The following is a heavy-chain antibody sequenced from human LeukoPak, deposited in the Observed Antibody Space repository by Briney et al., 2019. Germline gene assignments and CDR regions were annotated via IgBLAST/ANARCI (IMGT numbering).Heavy chain of an antibody. D-gene: IGHD3-16*01. CDR1: GYSISSGYY. J-gene: IGHJ4*02. Sequence: PSETLSLTCAVSGYSISSGYYWGWIRQPPGKGLEGLGSIYHSGSTYYNPSLKSRVTISVDTSKNQFSLKLSSVTAADTAVYYCARVGGSSGHFDYWGQGTLVTVSS. V-gene: IGHV4-38-2*01. CDR2: IYHSGST. CDR3: ARVGGSSGHFDY.